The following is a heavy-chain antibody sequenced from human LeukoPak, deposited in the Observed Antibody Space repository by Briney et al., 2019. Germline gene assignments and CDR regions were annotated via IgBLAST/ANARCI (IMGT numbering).Heavy chain of an antibody. D-gene: IGHD2-8*01. CDR1: GFTFGSYG. Sequence: GGSLRLSCAASGFTFGSYGVHWVRQAPGKRLEWVADIWFDGKNEHFADSVKGRFTISRDNSKNTMYLQINSLRAEDTAVYYYARDRHCANGVCHSPPGMDVWGQGTTVTVSS. CDR2: IWFDGKNE. J-gene: IGHJ6*02. CDR3: ARDRHCANGVCHSPPGMDV. V-gene: IGHV3-33*01.